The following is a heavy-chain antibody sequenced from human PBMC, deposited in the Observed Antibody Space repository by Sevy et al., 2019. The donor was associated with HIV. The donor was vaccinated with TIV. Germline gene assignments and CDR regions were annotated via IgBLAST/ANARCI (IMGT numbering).Heavy chain of an antibody. D-gene: IGHD3-22*01. J-gene: IGHJ5*02. CDR2: IFHSGST. CDR1: GYSISSSYY. CDR3: ARTPSSYDSSGRYYPWFDP. V-gene: IGHV4-38-2*01. Sequence: SETLSLTCAVSGYSISSSYYWGWIRQPPGKGLEWIGSIFHSGSTYYNPSLKSRVTISVDTSKNQFSLKLSSVTAADTAVYFCARTPSSYDSSGRYYPWFDPWGQGTLVTVSS.